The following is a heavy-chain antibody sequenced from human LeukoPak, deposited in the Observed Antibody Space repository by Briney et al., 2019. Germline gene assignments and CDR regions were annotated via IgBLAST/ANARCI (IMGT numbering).Heavy chain of an antibody. CDR1: GGSISRSNW. Sequence: SETLSLTCDVSGGSISRSNWWSWVRRSPGKGLEWIGEIHHSGTINYNPSLKSRVTILLATSKKQFSLKLSSVTAADTAIYYCVRVSVVYGMDVWGRGTTVTVSS. CDR2: IHHSGTI. J-gene: IGHJ6*02. V-gene: IGHV4-4*02. CDR3: VRVSVVYGMDV.